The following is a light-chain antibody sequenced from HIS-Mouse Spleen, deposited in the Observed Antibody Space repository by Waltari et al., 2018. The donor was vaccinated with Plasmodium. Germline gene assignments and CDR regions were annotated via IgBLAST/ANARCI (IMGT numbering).Light chain of an antibody. Sequence: QSVLTQPPSASGTPGQRVTISCSGSSANIGSNTDNWYQQLPGTAPQLLIYSNNQRPSGVPDRFSGSKSGTSASLAISGLQSEDEADYYCAAWDDSLNGVVFGGGTKLTVL. V-gene: IGLV1-44*01. CDR3: AAWDDSLNGVV. CDR2: SNN. CDR1: SANIGSNT. J-gene: IGLJ2*01.